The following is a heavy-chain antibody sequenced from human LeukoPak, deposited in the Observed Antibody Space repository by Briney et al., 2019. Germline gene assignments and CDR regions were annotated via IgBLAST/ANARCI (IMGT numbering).Heavy chain of an antibody. Sequence: ASVKVSFKVSGYTLTELSIHWVRQAPGKGLEWGGGFDPEDGETIYAQKFQGRVTMTEDTSTDTAYMELSRLRSEDTAVYYCATSMTPSKYDYWGQGTLVTVSS. CDR3: ATSMTPSKYDY. V-gene: IGHV1-24*01. D-gene: IGHD2/OR15-2a*01. CDR2: FDPEDGET. J-gene: IGHJ4*02. CDR1: GYTLTELS.